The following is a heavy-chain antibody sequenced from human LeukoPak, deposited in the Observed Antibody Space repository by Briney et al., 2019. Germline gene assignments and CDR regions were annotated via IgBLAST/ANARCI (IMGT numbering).Heavy chain of an antibody. CDR1: GGTFSSYA. CDR3: ARDLGDRGRLL. V-gene: IGHV1-69*13. CDR2: IIPIFGTA. J-gene: IGHJ1*01. D-gene: IGHD2-15*01. Sequence: GASVKVSCKASGGTFSSYAISWVRQAPGQGLEWKGGIIPIFGTANYAQKFQGRVTITADESTSTAYMELSSLRSEDTAVYDCARDLGDRGRLLGGQNTGVTVSS.